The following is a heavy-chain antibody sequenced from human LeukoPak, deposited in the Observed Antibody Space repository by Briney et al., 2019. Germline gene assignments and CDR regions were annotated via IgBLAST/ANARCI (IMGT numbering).Heavy chain of an antibody. D-gene: IGHD2-2*01. Sequence: GGSLRLSCAASGFTFSSYAMHWVRQALGKGLEWVAVISYDGSNKYYADSVKGRFTISRDNSKNTLYVQMNSLRAEDTAVYYCARGDCSSTSCYDTPSGNSFDPWGQGTLVTVSS. V-gene: IGHV3-30-3*01. CDR3: ARGDCSSTSCYDTPSGNSFDP. J-gene: IGHJ5*02. CDR2: ISYDGSNK. CDR1: GFTFSSYA.